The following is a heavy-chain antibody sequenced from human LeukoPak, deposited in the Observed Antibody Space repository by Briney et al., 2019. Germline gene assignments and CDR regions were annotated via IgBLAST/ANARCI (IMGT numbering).Heavy chain of an antibody. V-gene: IGHV3-23*01. D-gene: IGHD2-21*01. J-gene: IGHJ4*02. Sequence: GGSLRLSCAASGFTFSSYAMSWVRQAPGKGLEWVSAISGSGGSTYYADSVKGRFTISRDNSKNTLYLQMNSLRAEDTAVYYCARDHDYSGRKGGCFDYWGQGTLVTVSS. CDR1: GFTFSSYA. CDR2: ISGSGGST. CDR3: ARDHDYSGRKGGCFDY.